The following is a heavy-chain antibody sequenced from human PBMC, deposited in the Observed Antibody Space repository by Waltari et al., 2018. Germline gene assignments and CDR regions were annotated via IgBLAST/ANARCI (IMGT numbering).Heavy chain of an antibody. CDR1: GFSFSGSW. CDR2: INPDGSGE. Sequence: EVQLLESGGGLVQPGWSLRLSCAASGFSFSGSWMTWVSQAPGKGLEWVAEINPDGSGEYYVDSVNGRFTISRDNTKNSLYLQMNSLRPDDMAVYFCARDPAFGAFDFWGQGTVVTVSS. CDR3: ARDPAFGAFDF. J-gene: IGHJ3*01. D-gene: IGHD3-10*01. V-gene: IGHV3-7*01.